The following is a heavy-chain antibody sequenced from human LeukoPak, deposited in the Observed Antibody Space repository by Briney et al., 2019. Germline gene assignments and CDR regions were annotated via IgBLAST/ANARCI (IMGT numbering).Heavy chain of an antibody. CDR1: GGSISSSSYY. V-gene: IGHV4-39*01. D-gene: IGHD2-2*01. CDR2: IYYSEST. Sequence: SETLSLTCAVSGGSISSSSYYWGWIRQPPGKGLEWIGSIYYSESTYYNPSLKSRVTISVDTSKNQFSLKLSSVTAADTAVYYCARQRPSDDCSSTSCLRRGGWFDPWGQGTLVTVSS. CDR3: ARQRPSDDCSSTSCLRRGGWFDP. J-gene: IGHJ5*02.